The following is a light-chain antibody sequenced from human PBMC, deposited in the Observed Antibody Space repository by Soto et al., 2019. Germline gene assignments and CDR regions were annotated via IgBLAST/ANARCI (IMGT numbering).Light chain of an antibody. CDR3: QHYGSLSWT. Sequence: EMVLTQSPGTLSLSPGERATLSCRASQIVDRNYLAWYPQKPGQAPRIIIFGASGRATGIPDRFSGSGSGTDFTLTISRLEPEDFAVYDCQHYGSLSWTFGQGTKVDIK. J-gene: IGKJ1*01. CDR2: GAS. CDR1: QIVDRNY. V-gene: IGKV3-20*01.